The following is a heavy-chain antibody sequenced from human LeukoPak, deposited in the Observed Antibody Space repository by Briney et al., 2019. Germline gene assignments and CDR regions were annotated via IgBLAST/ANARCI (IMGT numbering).Heavy chain of an antibody. Sequence: GRSLRLSCAASGFTLDDYAMPWVRQAPGKGLEWVSGISWNSGSIGYADSVKGRFTISRDNAKNSLYLQMNSLRAEDTALYYCAKDRRGTGYSEIDYWGQGTLVTVSS. CDR3: AKDRRGTGYSEIDY. CDR2: ISWNSGSI. J-gene: IGHJ4*02. V-gene: IGHV3-9*01. CDR1: GFTLDDYA. D-gene: IGHD3-9*01.